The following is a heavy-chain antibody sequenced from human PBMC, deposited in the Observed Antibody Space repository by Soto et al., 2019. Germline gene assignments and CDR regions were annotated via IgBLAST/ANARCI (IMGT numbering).Heavy chain of an antibody. Sequence: SVKGRFTISRDNSKNTLYLQMNSLRTEDTAIYYCARDDEGGSYCHLGYWSQGTLVTVSS. J-gene: IGHJ4*02. CDR3: ARDDEGGSYCHLGY. D-gene: IGHD3-10*01. V-gene: IGHV3-30*01.